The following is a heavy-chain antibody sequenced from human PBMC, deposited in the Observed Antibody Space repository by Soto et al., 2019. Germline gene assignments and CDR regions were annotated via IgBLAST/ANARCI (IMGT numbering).Heavy chain of an antibody. V-gene: IGHV3-48*03. CDR2: ISTSGSTI. J-gene: IGHJ4*02. CDR3: APGYGDYLGY. CDR1: GVTFSSYE. D-gene: IGHD4-17*01. Sequence: GSLRLSCAASGVTFSSYEMNWVRQAPGKGLEWVSYISTSGSTIYYADSVKGRFTISRDNAKNSLNLQMNSLRAEDTAVYYCAPGYGDYLGYWGQGTLVTVSS.